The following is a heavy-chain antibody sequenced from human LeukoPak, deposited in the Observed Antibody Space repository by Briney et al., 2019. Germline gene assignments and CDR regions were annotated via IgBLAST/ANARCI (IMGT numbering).Heavy chain of an antibody. CDR3: AIYSQQLALYFDY. CDR2: IIPIFGTA. J-gene: IGHJ4*02. Sequence: RASVKVSCKASGGTFSSYAISWVRQAPGQGLEWMGGIIPIFGTANYAQKFQGRVTITADESTSTAYMELSSLRSEDTAVYYCAIYSQQLALYFDYWGQGTLVTVSS. D-gene: IGHD6-13*01. CDR1: GGTFSSYA. V-gene: IGHV1-69*13.